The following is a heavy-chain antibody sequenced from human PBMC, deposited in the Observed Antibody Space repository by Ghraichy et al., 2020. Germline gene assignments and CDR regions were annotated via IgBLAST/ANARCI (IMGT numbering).Heavy chain of an antibody. Sequence: SETLSLTCTVSGGSISSSSYYWGWIRQPPGKGLEWIGSIYYSGSTYYNPSLKSRVTISVDTSKNQFSLKLSSVTAADTAVYYCARQPYGDYGIDYWGQGTLVTVSS. J-gene: IGHJ4*02. V-gene: IGHV4-39*01. CDR3: ARQPYGDYGIDY. CDR1: GGSISSSSYY. CDR2: IYYSGST. D-gene: IGHD4-17*01.